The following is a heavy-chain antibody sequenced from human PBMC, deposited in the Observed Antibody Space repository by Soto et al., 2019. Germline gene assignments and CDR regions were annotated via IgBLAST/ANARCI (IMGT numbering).Heavy chain of an antibody. V-gene: IGHV1-18*01. D-gene: IGHD6-13*01. CDR1: GYTFTSYG. CDR3: ARYQSTIAAAGPETPFDY. Sequence: QVQLVQSGAEVKKPGASVKVSCKASGYTFTSYGISWVRQAPGQGLEWMGWISAYNGNTNYAQKLQGRVTMTTDTSTSTAYMELRSLRSDDTAVYYCARYQSTIAAAGPETPFDYWGQGTLVTVSS. CDR2: ISAYNGNT. J-gene: IGHJ4*02.